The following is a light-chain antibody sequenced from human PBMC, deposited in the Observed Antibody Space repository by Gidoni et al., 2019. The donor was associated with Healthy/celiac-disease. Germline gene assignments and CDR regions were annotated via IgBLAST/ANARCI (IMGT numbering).Light chain of an antibody. V-gene: IGKV3-11*01. CDR3: QQRSNWPPIT. CDR2: DAS. CDR1: QRVSSY. J-gene: IGKJ5*01. Sequence: EIVLTQSPATLSLSPGDRATLSCRASQRVSSYLAWYHQKPGQAPRLLIYDASNRATGIPARFSGSGSGTDFTLTISSLEPEDFAVYYCQQRSNWPPITFGQGTRLEIK.